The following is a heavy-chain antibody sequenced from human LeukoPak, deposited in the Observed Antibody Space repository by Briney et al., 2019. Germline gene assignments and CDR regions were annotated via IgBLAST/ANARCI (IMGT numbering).Heavy chain of an antibody. CDR3: ARVAAAGILFDY. CDR1: GFTFSSYE. D-gene: IGHD6-13*01. V-gene: IGHV3-48*03. Sequence: GGSLRLSCAASGFTFSSYEVNWVRQAPGKGLEWVSYISSSGSTIYYADSVKGRFTISRDNAKNSLYLQMNSLRAEDTAVYYCARVAAAGILFDYWGQGTLVTVSS. J-gene: IGHJ4*02. CDR2: ISSSGSTI.